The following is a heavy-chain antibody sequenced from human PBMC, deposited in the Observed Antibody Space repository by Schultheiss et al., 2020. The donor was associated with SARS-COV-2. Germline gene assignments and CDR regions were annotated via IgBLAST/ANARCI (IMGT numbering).Heavy chain of an antibody. CDR2: IIPIFGTA. J-gene: IGHJ5*02. D-gene: IGHD3-10*01. Sequence: ASVKVSCQASGYTFAGYYIHWVRQAPGQGLEWMGGIIPIFGTANYAQRFQGRVTMTRDTSTTTVHMELSSLTSEDTAVYYCARVGRSYYGSGSPNWFDPWGQGTLVTVSS. V-gene: IGHV1-46*01. CDR1: GYTFAGYY. CDR3: ARVGRSYYGSGSPNWFDP.